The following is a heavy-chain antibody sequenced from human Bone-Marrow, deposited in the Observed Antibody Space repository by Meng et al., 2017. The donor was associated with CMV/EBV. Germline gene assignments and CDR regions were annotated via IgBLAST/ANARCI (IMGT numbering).Heavy chain of an antibody. D-gene: IGHD3-10*01. CDR1: GFTFSYYW. Sequence: GESLKISCAASGFTFSYYWMSWVRQAPGKGLEWAANIKQDGSEKYYVDSVKGRFTISRDNAKNSLYLRINSLRAEDTAVYYCARGPRFGELFYWGQGTLVTVSS. CDR3: ARGPRFGELFY. V-gene: IGHV3-7*01. CDR2: IKQDGSEK. J-gene: IGHJ4*02.